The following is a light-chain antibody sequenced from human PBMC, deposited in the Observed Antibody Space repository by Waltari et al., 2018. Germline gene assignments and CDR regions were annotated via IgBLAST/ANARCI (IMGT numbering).Light chain of an antibody. CDR1: QDISNY. J-gene: IGKJ2*01. CDR2: DGS. CDR3: QQYDNLYT. Sequence: DIQMTQSPSSLSASVGDRVTITCQASQDISNYLNGYQQKPGEAPKLLIYDGSNLETGVPSRFSGSGSGTDFTFTISSLQPEDIATYYCQQYDNLYTCGQGTTLELK. V-gene: IGKV1-33*01.